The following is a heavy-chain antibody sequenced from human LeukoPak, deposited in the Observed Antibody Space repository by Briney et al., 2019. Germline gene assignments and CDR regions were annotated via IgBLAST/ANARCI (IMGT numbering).Heavy chain of an antibody. CDR2: IYYSGST. CDR1: GGSISSSSYY. CDR3: ARHRRFLEWYTTLGWFDP. Sequence: PSETLSLTCTVSGGSISSSSYYWGWIRQPPGKGLEWIGSIYYSGSTYYNPSLKSRVTISVDTSKNQFSLKLSSVTAADTAVYYCARHRRFLEWYTTLGWFDPWGQGTLVTVSS. D-gene: IGHD3-3*01. J-gene: IGHJ5*02. V-gene: IGHV4-39*01.